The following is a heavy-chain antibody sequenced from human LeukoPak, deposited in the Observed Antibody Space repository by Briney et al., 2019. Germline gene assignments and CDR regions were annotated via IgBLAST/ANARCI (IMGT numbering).Heavy chain of an antibody. V-gene: IGHV4-31*03. D-gene: IGHD1-26*01. Sequence: SQTLSLTCTVSGGSISSGGYYWSWIRQHPGKGLEWIGYIYYSGSTYYNPSLKSRVTISVDTSKNQFSLKLSSVTAADTAVYYCARASSSYSGSYFPFDIWGQGTMVTVSS. CDR3: ARASSSYSGSYFPFDI. CDR1: GGSISSGGYY. J-gene: IGHJ3*02. CDR2: IYYSGST.